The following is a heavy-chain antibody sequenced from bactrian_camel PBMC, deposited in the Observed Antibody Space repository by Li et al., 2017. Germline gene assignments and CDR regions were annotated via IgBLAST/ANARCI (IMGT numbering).Heavy chain of an antibody. Sequence: QVQLVESGGGSVQAGGSLRLSCAAPRYRFGSNYCLNWYREAPGKDREGVAALDSYGYISYADSVKGRFTISKDSAKNILYLQMDSLKREDTAMYYCASYDSAYTKRITGARGPRSPSP. CDR1: RYRFGSNYC. D-gene: IGHD2*01. CDR3: ASYDSAYTKRIT. J-gene: IGHJ4*01. V-gene: IGHV3S26*01. CDR2: LDSYGYI.